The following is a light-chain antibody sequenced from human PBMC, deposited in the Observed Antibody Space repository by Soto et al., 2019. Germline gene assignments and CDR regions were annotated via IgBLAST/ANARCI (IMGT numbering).Light chain of an antibody. Sequence: DIVMTQSPDSLAVSLGEMATINCKSSQSVLYSPTNKNCLVWYQQKPGQPPKLLIYWASTRESGVPDRFSGSGSGTDFTLTISSRQSEDAAVYYCQQHYSIPWTFGQGTKVEIK. CDR2: WAS. CDR3: QQHYSIPWT. V-gene: IGKV4-1*01. J-gene: IGKJ1*01. CDR1: QSVLYSPTNKNC.